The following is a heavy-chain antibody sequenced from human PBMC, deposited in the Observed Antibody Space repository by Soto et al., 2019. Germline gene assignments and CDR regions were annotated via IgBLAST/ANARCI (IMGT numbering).Heavy chain of an antibody. CDR3: AGLGYCSSTSCYDGGDAFDI. D-gene: IGHD2-2*01. CDR2: IYYSGST. J-gene: IGHJ3*02. Sequence: PSETLSLTCTVSGGSISSSNYYWGWIRQPPGKGLEWIGYIYYSGSTNYNPSLKSRVTISVDTSKNQFSLKLSSVTAADTAVYYCAGLGYCSSTSCYDGGDAFDIWGQGTMVTVSS. V-gene: IGHV4-61*05. CDR1: GGSISSSNYY.